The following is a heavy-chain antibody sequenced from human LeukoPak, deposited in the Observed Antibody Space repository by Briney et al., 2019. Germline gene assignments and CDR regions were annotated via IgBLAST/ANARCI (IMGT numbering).Heavy chain of an antibody. Sequence: PGRSLRLSCAASGFTFDDYAMHWVRQAPGKGLEWVSGISWNSGSIGYADSVKGRFTISRDNAKNSLYLQMNSLRAEDTALYYCAKGRSGWYPDYWGQGTLVTVSS. D-gene: IGHD6-19*01. CDR2: ISWNSGSI. CDR1: GFTFDDYA. V-gene: IGHV3-9*01. CDR3: AKGRSGWYPDY. J-gene: IGHJ4*02.